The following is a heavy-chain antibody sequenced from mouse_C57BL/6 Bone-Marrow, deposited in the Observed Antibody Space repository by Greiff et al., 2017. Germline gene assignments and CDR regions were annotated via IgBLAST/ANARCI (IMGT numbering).Heavy chain of an antibody. J-gene: IGHJ4*01. V-gene: IGHV1-77*01. CDR1: GYTFTDYY. CDR3: AREAITTVVAPFYAMDY. Sequence: QVQLQQSGAELVKPGASVKISCKASGYTFTDYYINWVKQRPGQGLAWIGKIGPGSGSTYYNEKFKGKATLTADKSSSTAYMQLSSLTSEDSAVYFCAREAITTVVAPFYAMDYWGQGTSVTVSS. CDR2: IGPGSGST. D-gene: IGHD1-1*01.